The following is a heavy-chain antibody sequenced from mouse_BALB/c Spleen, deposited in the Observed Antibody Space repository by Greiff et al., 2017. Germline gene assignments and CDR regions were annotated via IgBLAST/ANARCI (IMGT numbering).Heavy chain of an antibody. V-gene: IGHV2-9*02. Sequence: VMLVESGPGLVAPSQSLSITCTVSGFSLTSYGVHWVRQPPGKGLEWLGVIWAGGSTNYNSALMSRLSISKDNSKSQVFLKMNSLQTDDTAMYYCARDREITPYYAMDYWGQGTSVTVSS. CDR3: ARDREITPYYAMDY. CDR2: IWAGGST. CDR1: GFSLTSYG. J-gene: IGHJ4*01. D-gene: IGHD2-4*01.